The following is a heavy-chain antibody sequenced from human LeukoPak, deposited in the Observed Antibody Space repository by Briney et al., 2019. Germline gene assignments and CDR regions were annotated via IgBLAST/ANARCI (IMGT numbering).Heavy chain of an antibody. Sequence: PGGSLRLSCAASGFTFDDYAMHWVRQAPGKGLEWVSGISWNSGSIGYADSVKGRFTISRDNAKNSLYLQMNSLRAEDTAIYCCATFVIGPTIDYWGQGTLVTVSS. V-gene: IGHV3-9*01. CDR1: GFTFDDYA. CDR3: ATFVIGPTIDY. J-gene: IGHJ4*02. CDR2: ISWNSGSI. D-gene: IGHD3-22*01.